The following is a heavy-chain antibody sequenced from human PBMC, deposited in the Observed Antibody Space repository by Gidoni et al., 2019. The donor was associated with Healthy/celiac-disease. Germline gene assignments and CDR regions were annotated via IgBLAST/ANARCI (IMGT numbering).Heavy chain of an antibody. CDR1: GFTFSSYP. J-gene: IGHJ4*02. Sequence: EVQLLESGGGLVQPGGSLRLSCAASGFTFSSYPRSWVRQAPGKGLEWVSAISGSGGSTYYADSVKGRFTISRDNSKNTLYLQMNSLRAEDTAVYYCAKDRIADFKIITMIVDGLDYWGQGTLVTVSS. V-gene: IGHV3-23*01. D-gene: IGHD3-22*01. CDR2: ISGSGGST. CDR3: AKDRIADFKIITMIVDGLDY.